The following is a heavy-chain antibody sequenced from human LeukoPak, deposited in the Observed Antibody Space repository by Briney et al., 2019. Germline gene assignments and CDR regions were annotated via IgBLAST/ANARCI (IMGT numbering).Heavy chain of an antibody. V-gene: IGHV3-7*01. J-gene: IGHJ3*02. CDR2: IKQDGSQK. CDR3: ARGGTYDI. CDR1: GFTSSRYW. Sequence: AGGSLRLSCVASGFTSSRYWMTWFRQAPGKGLEWVANIKQDGSQKNYVDSVKGRFTISRDNAKKSLYLQMNSLRGEDTAVYFCARGGTYDIWGQGTRVTVSS.